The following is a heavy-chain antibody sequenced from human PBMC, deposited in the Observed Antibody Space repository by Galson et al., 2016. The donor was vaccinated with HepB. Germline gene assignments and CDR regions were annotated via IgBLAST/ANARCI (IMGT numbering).Heavy chain of an antibody. V-gene: IGHV3-21*01. CDR2: ISSGSKYT. CDR3: AREEQTAINYFDP. CDR1: GFTFSSYN. J-gene: IGHJ5*02. Sequence: SLRLSCATSGFTFSSYNMNWVRQAPGKGLEWVSSISSGSKYTNCADSVRGRFTISRNNTEKSLFLQMNSLRAEDTAIYYCAREEQTAINYFDPWGQGTLVSVTS. D-gene: IGHD1-1*01.